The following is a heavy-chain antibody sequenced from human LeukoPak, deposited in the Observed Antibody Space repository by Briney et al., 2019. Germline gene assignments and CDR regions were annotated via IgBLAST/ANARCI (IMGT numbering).Heavy chain of an antibody. CDR1: GGSISSYY. V-gene: IGHV4-4*07. CDR2: FYTSGTT. J-gene: IGHJ5*02. CDR3: ARDSCSSTSCYNNWFDP. D-gene: IGHD2-2*02. Sequence: PSETLSLTCTVSGGSISSYYWSWIRQPAGKGREWIGRFYTSGTTNYNAPLKSRVTMSVDKSKNQFSLKLNSVTAADTAVYYCARDSCSSTSCYNNWFDPWGQGTLVTVSS.